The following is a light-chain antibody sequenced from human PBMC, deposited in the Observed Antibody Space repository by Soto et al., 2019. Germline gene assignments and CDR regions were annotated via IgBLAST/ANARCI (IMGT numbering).Light chain of an antibody. CDR3: QQYENLPT. V-gene: IGKV1-33*01. J-gene: IGKJ5*01. Sequence: DIQMTQSPSSLSASVRDRVTITFRASQSISSYLNWYQQKPGKAPKLLIYAASSLQSGVPSRFRGSGSGTDFTFTISRLQPEDIATYYCQQYENLPTFGQGTRLEIK. CDR2: AAS. CDR1: QSISSY.